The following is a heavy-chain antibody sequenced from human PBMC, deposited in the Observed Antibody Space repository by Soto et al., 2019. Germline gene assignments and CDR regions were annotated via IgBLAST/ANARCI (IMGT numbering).Heavy chain of an antibody. J-gene: IGHJ4*02. D-gene: IGHD4-17*01. CDR2: IWYDGSNK. V-gene: IGHV3-33*01. CDR3: ARGVLSYGDYVPDY. CDR1: GFTFSSYG. Sequence: QVQLVESGGGVVQPGRSLRLSCAASGFTFSSYGMHWVRQAPGKGLEWVAVIWYDGSNKYYADSVKGRFTISRDNSKNTLYMQMNSLRAEDTVVYYCARGVLSYGDYVPDYWGQGALVTVSS.